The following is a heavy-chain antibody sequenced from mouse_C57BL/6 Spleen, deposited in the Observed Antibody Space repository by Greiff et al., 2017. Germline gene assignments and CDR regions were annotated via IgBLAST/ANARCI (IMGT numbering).Heavy chain of an antibody. J-gene: IGHJ2*01. CDR1: GYSITSGYY. Sequence: DVKLVESGPGLVKPSQSLSLTCSVTGYSITSGYYWNWIRQFPGNKLEWMGYISYDGSNNYNPSLKNRISITRDTSKNQFFLKLNSVTTEDTATYYCARVGDWAFDYWGQGTTLTVSS. CDR2: ISYDGSN. D-gene: IGHD4-1*01. V-gene: IGHV3-6*01. CDR3: ARVGDWAFDY.